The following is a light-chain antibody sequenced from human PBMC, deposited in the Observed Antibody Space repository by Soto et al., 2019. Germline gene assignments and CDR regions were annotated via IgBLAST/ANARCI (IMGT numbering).Light chain of an antibody. J-gene: IGKJ4*01. CDR2: DVS. Sequence: VQRPQSPSTMSVSVGDRVTITSRASQSINNLLAWYQQKPGKAPKFLIYDVSTLESGVPSRFSGSRSGPEFTLTISSLQPEDFATYYCQQSDSNPLTFGGGTKV. CDR1: QSINNL. CDR3: QQSDSNPLT. V-gene: IGKV1-5*01.